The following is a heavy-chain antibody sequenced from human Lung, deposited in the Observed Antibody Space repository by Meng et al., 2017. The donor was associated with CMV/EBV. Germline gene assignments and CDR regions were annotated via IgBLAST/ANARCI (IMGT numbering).Heavy chain of an antibody. CDR3: ARVTIVVAQYYFDY. CDR2: IYHSGST. J-gene: IGHJ4*02. V-gene: IGHV4-4*02. CDR1: GGSISSSNW. D-gene: IGHD3-22*01. Sequence: SETLSLTCAVSGGSISSSNWWSWVRQPPGKGLEWIGEIYHSGSTNYNPSLKSRVTISVDKSKNQFSLKLSSVTAADTAVYYCARVTIVVAQYYFDYWGQGTLVXVSS.